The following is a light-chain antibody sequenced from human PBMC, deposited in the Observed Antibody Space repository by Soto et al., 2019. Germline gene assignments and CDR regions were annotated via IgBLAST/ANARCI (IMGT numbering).Light chain of an antibody. CDR3: KQYNNWPPWYT. CDR2: GAY. V-gene: IGKV3-15*01. CDR1: QSVSSN. Sequence: EIVMTQSPATLSVSPGERATLSCRASQSVSSNLAWYQQKPGPAPRLLIYGAYTRATGVTARFSGSGYGTEFNLTISSLQSEDFAVYYCKQYNNWPPWYTFGQGTKLEIK. J-gene: IGKJ2*01.